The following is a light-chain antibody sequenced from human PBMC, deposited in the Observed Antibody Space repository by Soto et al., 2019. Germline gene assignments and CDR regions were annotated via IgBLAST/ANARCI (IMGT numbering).Light chain of an antibody. V-gene: IGKV3-15*01. CDR2: GAS. CDR1: QSVSSN. CDR3: QQYGDSVFT. J-gene: IGKJ3*01. Sequence: EIVMTQSPATLSVSPGERATLSCRASQSVSSNLAWYQQKPGQAPRLLIYGASTRATGIPARFSGSGSGTEFTLTISRVDPEDFGVYYCQQYGDSVFTFGPGTKVDIK.